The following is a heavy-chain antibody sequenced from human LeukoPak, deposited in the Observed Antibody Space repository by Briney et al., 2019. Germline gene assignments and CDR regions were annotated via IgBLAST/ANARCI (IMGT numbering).Heavy chain of an antibody. CDR2: IYHSGST. J-gene: IGHJ4*02. CDR3: ARAPGEMATIIYFDY. D-gene: IGHD5-24*01. V-gene: IGHV4-38-2*01. CDR1: GYSISSGYY. Sequence: PSETLSLTCAVSGYSISSGYYWGWIRQPPGKGLEWIGSIYHSGSTYYNPSLKSRVTISVDTSKNQFSLKLSSVTAADTAVYYCARAPGEMATIIYFDYWGQGTLVTVSS.